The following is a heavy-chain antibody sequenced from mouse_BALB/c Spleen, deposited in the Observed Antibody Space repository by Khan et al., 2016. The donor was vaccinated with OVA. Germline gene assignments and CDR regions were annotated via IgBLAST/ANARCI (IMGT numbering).Heavy chain of an antibody. CDR3: ARWDRRRVLDY. CDR2: INPSTGYT. CDR1: GYTFINYW. D-gene: IGHD4-1*01. V-gene: IGHV1-7*01. Sequence: QVQLKESGAELAKPGASVKMSCKASGYTFINYWILWVKQRPGQGLEWIGYINPSTGYTEYNQNFKDKATLTANKSSSTAYMQLSSLTSEDSAVYYCARWDRRRVLDYWGQGTTLTVSS. J-gene: IGHJ2*01.